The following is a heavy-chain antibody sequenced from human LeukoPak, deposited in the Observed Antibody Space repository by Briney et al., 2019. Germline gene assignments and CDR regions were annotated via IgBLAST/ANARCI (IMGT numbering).Heavy chain of an antibody. J-gene: IGHJ4*02. CDR3: ARTSGYDFGTDFDY. D-gene: IGHD5-12*01. CDR1: GYTFTGYY. V-gene: IGHV1-2*02. Sequence: ASVKVSCKASGYTFTGYYMHWVRQAPGQGLEWIGWINPNSGGTNYEQKFHGRVTMTRDTSISTAYMELSRLRSDDTAVYYCARTSGYDFGTDFDYWGQGTLVTVSS. CDR2: INPNSGGT.